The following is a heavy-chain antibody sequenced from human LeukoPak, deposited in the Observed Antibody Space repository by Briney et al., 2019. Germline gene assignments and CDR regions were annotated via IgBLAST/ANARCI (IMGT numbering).Heavy chain of an antibody. CDR2: IYYSGST. D-gene: IGHD1-1*01. Sequence: PSETLSLTCTVSGGSISSFYWSWIRQPPGKGLEWIGYIYYSGSTNYNPSLKSRVTISVDTSKNQFSLKLSSVTAADTAVYYCARHGTSGTNLNWSDPWGQGTLVTVSS. V-gene: IGHV4-59*01. J-gene: IGHJ5*02. CDR3: ARHGTSGTNLNWSDP. CDR1: GGSISSFY.